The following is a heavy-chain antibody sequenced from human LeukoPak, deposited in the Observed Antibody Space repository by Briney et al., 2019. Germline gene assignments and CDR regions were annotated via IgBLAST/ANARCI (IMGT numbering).Heavy chain of an antibody. V-gene: IGHV1-69*05. CDR1: GGTFSSYA. D-gene: IGHD3-22*01. CDR3: ARGPIVYYVSSGYYLNWFDP. CDR2: IIPIFGTA. Sequence: ASVKVSCKASGGTFSSYAISWVRQAPGQGLEWMGRIIPIFGTANYAQKFQGRVTITTDESTSTAYMELSSLRYEDTAVYYCARGPIVYYVSSGYYLNWFDPWGQGTLVTVSS. J-gene: IGHJ5*02.